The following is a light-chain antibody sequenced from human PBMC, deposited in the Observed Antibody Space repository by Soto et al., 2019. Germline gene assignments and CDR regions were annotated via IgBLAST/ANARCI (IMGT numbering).Light chain of an antibody. Sequence: EIVMTQSPGTLSVSPGDSATLSCRASQSVSSNLAWYQQKPGQAPRLLIYDTSNRATGVPSRFSGSGSGTEFTLTISSLQSEDFAVYYCQQYNNWPLTFGQGTKLEIK. V-gene: IGKV3-15*01. CDR1: QSVSSN. J-gene: IGKJ2*01. CDR2: DTS. CDR3: QQYNNWPLT.